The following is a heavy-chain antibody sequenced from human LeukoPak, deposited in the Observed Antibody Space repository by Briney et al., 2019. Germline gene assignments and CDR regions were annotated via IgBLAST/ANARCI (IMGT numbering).Heavy chain of an antibody. Sequence: SVKVSCKASGGTFSCYAISWVRQAPGQGLEWMGRIIPIFGIANYAQKFQGRVTITADKSTSTAYMELSSLRSEDTAVYYCAAIVGATNAFDIWGQGTMVTVSS. D-gene: IGHD1-26*01. CDR1: GGTFSCYA. J-gene: IGHJ3*02. V-gene: IGHV1-69*04. CDR3: AAIVGATNAFDI. CDR2: IIPIFGIA.